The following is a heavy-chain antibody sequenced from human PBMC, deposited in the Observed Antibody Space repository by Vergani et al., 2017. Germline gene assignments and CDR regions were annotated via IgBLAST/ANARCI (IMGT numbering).Heavy chain of an antibody. V-gene: IGHV4-59*01. D-gene: IGHD1-7*01. CDR2: IYYSGST. CDR3: ARDRQELRYYYYMDV. J-gene: IGHJ6*03. CDR1: GGSISSYY. Sequence: QVQLQESGPGLVKPSETLSLTCTVSGGSISSYYWSWIRQPPGKGLEWIGYIYYSGSTNYNPSLKSRVTISVDTSKNQFSLKLSSVTAADTAVYYCARDRQELRYYYYMDVWGKGTTVTVSS.